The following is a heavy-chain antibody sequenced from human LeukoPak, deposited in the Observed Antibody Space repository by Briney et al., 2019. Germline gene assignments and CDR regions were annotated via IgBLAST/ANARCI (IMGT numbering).Heavy chain of an antibody. CDR3: ASPSHGDYGSAFDI. CDR2: IYYSGST. V-gene: IGHV4-59*08. D-gene: IGHD4-17*01. Sequence: PSETLSLTCTVSGGSISSYYWSWIRQPPGKGLEWIGYIYYSGSTNYNPSLKSRVTISVDTSKNQFSLKLSSVTAADTAVYYCASPSHGDYGSAFDIWGQGTMVTVSS. CDR1: GGSISSYY. J-gene: IGHJ3*02.